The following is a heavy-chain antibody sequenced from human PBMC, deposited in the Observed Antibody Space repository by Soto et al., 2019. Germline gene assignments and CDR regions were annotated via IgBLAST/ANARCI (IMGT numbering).Heavy chain of an antibody. CDR3: ARVRTYYYGSGSYYKKGHNWFDP. J-gene: IGHJ5*02. V-gene: IGHV4-59*01. Sequence: ASETLSLTCTVSGGSISSYYWSWIRQPPGKGLEWIGYIYYSGSTNYNPSLKSRVTISVDTSKNQFSLKLSSVTAADTAVYYCARVRTYYYGSGSYYKKGHNWFDPWGQGTLVTVSS. CDR1: GGSISSYY. CDR2: IYYSGST. D-gene: IGHD3-10*01.